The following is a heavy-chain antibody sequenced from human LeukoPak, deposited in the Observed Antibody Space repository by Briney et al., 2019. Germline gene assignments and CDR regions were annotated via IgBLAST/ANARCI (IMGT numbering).Heavy chain of an antibody. CDR2: VSYSGST. CDR3: ARENDRYGRIDY. J-gene: IGHJ4*02. V-gene: IGHV4-59*01. CDR1: GGSISSYY. D-gene: IGHD5-18*01. Sequence: SETLSFTCTVFGGSISSYYWSWVRQPPGKGLEWIGYVSYSGSTDYNPSLKSRVIISIDTSKNQFSLRLRSVTAADTAVYYCARENDRYGRIDYWGQGTQVTVSS.